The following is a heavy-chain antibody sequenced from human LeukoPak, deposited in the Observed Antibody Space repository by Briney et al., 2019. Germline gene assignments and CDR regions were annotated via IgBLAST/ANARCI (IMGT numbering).Heavy chain of an antibody. J-gene: IGHJ4*02. V-gene: IGHV4-59*08. CDR2: IYYSGST. CDR1: GGSISSYY. Sequence: PSETLSLTCIVSGGSISSYYWSWIRQPPGKGLEWIGYIYYSGSTNYNPSLKSRVTISVDTSKNQFSLKLSSVTAADTAVYYCARHTGGWGSFDYWGQGTLVTVSS. CDR3: ARHTGGWGSFDY. D-gene: IGHD7-27*01.